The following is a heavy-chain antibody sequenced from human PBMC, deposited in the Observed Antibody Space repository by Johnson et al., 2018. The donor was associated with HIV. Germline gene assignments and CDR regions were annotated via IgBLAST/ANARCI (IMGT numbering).Heavy chain of an antibody. CDR1: GFTFNSYG. J-gene: IGHJ3*02. V-gene: IGHV3-33*06. CDR3: AKMGALGAFDI. Sequence: QVQLVESGGGVVQPGRSLRLSCAASGFTFNSYGMHWVRQAPGKGLEWVAVIWYDGSNKYYADSVKGRFTISRDNSKNTLYLQMNSLRAEDTAIYYCAKMGALGAFDIWGQGTMVTVSS. D-gene: IGHD3-16*01. CDR2: IWYDGSNK.